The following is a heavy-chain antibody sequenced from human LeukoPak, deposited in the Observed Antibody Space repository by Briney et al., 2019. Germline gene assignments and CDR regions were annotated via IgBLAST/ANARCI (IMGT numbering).Heavy chain of an antibody. CDR3: AKDIVVVPAAVDY. D-gene: IGHD2-2*01. Sequence: PGGSLRLSCAASGFTSSGYAIHWVRQAPGKGLEWVAVISHDGSNQYYADSVKGRFTISRDNSKNMLFLQMNSLRAEDTAVYYCAKDIVVVPAAVDYWGQGTLVAVSS. CDR1: GFTSSGYA. CDR2: ISHDGSNQ. J-gene: IGHJ4*02. V-gene: IGHV3-30*04.